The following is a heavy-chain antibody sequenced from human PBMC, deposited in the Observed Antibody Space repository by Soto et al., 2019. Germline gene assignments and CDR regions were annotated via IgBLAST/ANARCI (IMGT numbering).Heavy chain of an antibody. D-gene: IGHD1-1*01. J-gene: IGHJ4*02. CDR3: ARVHHWGRNDGVDY. CDR2: IYSGGST. V-gene: IGHV3-53*01. Sequence: GGSLRLSCAASGFTVSSNYMSWVRQAPGKGLECVSVIYSGGSTYYADSVKGRFTISRDNSKNTLYLQMNSLRAEDTAVYYCARVHHWGRNDGVDYWGQGTLVTVYS. CDR1: GFTVSSNY.